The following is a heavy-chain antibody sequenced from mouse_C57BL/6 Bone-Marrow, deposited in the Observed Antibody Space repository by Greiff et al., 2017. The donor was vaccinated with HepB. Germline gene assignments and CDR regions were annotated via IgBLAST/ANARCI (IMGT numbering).Heavy chain of an antibody. CDR1: GYTFTDYE. CDR2: IDPETGGT. CDR3: TRSDDGYYRYWFAY. J-gene: IGHJ3*01. V-gene: IGHV1-15*01. Sequence: VNVVESGAELVRPGASVTLSCKASGYTFTDYEMNWVKQTPVHGLEWIGAIDPETGGTAYNQKFKGKAILTADKSSSTAYMELRSLTSEDSAVYYCTRSDDGYYRYWFAYWGQGTLVTVSA. D-gene: IGHD2-3*01.